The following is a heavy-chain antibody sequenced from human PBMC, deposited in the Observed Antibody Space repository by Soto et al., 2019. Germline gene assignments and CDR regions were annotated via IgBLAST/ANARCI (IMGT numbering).Heavy chain of an antibody. CDR2: ITETGADT. J-gene: IGHJ3*01. D-gene: IGHD3-3*01. V-gene: IGHV3-23*01. CDR1: GFTFGKFV. Sequence: EVQLLESGGGLIQPGGSLRLSCAASGFTFGKFVMRWVRQTPGKGLEWVSTITETGADTYYTDSVKGRFTISRDNSKNTVFLQMNSLATEDTALYFCAKSDKGVFGVVMSPALDPFDVWGQGTLVAVSS. CDR3: AKSDKGVFGVVMSPALDPFDV.